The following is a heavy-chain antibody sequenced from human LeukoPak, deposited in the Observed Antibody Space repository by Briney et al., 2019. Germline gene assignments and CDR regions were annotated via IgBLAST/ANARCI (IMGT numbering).Heavy chain of an antibody. J-gene: IGHJ1*01. D-gene: IGHD3-3*01. Sequence: GGSLRLSCAASGFTFSSYWMGWVRQAPGKGLEWVANIKQDGSEKYYVDSVKGRFTISRDNAKNSLYLQMNSLRAEDTAVYYCASNDFWSGYQFQHWGQGTLVTVSS. CDR3: ASNDFWSGYQFQH. V-gene: IGHV3-7*01. CDR2: IKQDGSEK. CDR1: GFTFSSYW.